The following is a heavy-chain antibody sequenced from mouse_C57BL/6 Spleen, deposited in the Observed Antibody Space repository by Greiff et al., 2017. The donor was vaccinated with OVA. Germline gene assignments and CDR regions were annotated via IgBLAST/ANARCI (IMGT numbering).Heavy chain of an antibody. CDR3: ARAYVYECD. CDR2: IYPGDGDT. V-gene: IGHV1-82*01. Sequence: QVQLQQSGPELVKPGASVKISCKASGYAFSSSWMNWVKQRPGKGLEWIGRIYPGDGDTNYNGKFKGKSTLTADKSSSTAYMQLSGLTSADSAVDVCARAYVYECDWGKGTTLTV. CDR1: GYAFSSSW. J-gene: IGHJ2*01. D-gene: IGHD2-14*01.